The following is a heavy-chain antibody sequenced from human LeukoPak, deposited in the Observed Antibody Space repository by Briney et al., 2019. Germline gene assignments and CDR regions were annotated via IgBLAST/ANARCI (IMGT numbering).Heavy chain of an antibody. J-gene: IGHJ6*02. D-gene: IGHD1-26*01. CDR1: GFNFNYVW. CDR3: TTERNWELLRPYGLDI. V-gene: IGHV3-15*01. Sequence: AGGSLRLSCAASGFNFNYVWTDWVRQAPGKGLEWVGRIRTNIEGETTDYAAPVKGRFTISRDDPKTTMYLHMNSLKTEDSAVYFCTTERNWELLRPYGLDIWGQGTTVTVSS. CDR2: IRTNIEGETT.